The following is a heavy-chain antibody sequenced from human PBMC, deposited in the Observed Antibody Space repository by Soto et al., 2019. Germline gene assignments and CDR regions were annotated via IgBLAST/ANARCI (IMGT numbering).Heavy chain of an antibody. D-gene: IGHD6-13*01. CDR2: ISSSSSYI. CDR3: AREWQQLDTFDY. CDR1: GFTFSSYS. J-gene: IGHJ4*02. Sequence: PGGSLRLSCAASGFTFSSYSMNWVRQAPGKGLEWVSSISSSSSYIYYADSVKGRFTISRDNAKNSLYLQMNSLRAEDTAVYYCAREWQQLDTFDYWGQGTLVTVSS. V-gene: IGHV3-21*04.